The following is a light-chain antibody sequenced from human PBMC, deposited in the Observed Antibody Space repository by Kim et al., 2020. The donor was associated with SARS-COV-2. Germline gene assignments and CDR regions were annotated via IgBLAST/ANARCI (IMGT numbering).Light chain of an antibody. CDR1: SSNIGSNN. CDR2: SNN. J-gene: IGLJ3*02. CDR3: AVWDDSLKQGV. Sequence: QSVLTQPPSASWTPGQRVTISCSGSSSNIGSNNVVWYQQLPGAAPNLLIYSNNQRPSGIPDRFSGSRSGTSASLAISGLQSGDEADYYCAVWDDSLKQGVFGGGTQLTVL. V-gene: IGLV1-44*01.